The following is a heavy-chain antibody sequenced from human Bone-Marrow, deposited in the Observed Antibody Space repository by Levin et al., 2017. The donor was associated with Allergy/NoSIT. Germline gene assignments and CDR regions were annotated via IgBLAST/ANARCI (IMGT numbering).Heavy chain of an antibody. V-gene: IGHV2-5*02. J-gene: IGHJ3*01. CDR2: IYGDDDF. CDR3: AHSANWNFRGDAFDV. D-gene: IGHD1-1*01. Sequence: ESGPTLVKPTETLTLTCAFSGFSLRSGGVGVGWIRQAPGKALEWLALIYGDDDFRYSPALKNRLTITKDTSKNQVVLTMTNMDPVETATYYCAHSANWNFRGDAFDVWGRGTMVTVSS. CDR1: GFSLRSGGVG.